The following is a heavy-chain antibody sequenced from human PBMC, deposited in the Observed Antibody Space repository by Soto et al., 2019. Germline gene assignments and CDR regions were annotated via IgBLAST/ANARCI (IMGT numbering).Heavy chain of an antibody. CDR3: ARDAPGEAPY. D-gene: IGHD2-2*01. CDR2: INYRGPT. J-gene: IGHJ4*02. CDR1: GGSITNGDYY. Sequence: QVQLQESGPGLVRPSQTLSLTCTVSGGSITNGDYYWNWIRQHPGKGLEWIGFINYRGPTFYNPSLKSRVFISVETSKNPFSLNLSSVTASDTAVYFCARDAPGEAPYWGQGTLVTVSS. V-gene: IGHV4-31*03.